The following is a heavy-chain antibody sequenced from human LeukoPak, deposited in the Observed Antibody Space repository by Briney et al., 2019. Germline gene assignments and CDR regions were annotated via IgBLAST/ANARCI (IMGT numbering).Heavy chain of an antibody. Sequence: GESLRLSCAASGFTFSTYALSWARQAPGKGLEWVSGIRGSDGSTYYADSVKGRFAISRDNSKNTLYLQMNSLRAEDTAVYYCAKDVYGDYGGLDYWGQGTLVTVPS. CDR2: IRGSDGST. CDR1: GFTFSTYA. D-gene: IGHD4-17*01. CDR3: AKDVYGDYGGLDY. V-gene: IGHV3-23*01. J-gene: IGHJ4*02.